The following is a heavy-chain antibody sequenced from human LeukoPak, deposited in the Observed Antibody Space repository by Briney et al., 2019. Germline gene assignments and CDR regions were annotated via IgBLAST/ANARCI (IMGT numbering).Heavy chain of an antibody. CDR2: IYPGDSDT. J-gene: IGHJ5*02. D-gene: IGHD6-19*01. CDR1: GYSFTRYW. V-gene: IGHV5-51*01. Sequence: GESLKISCKGPGYSFTRYWIGWVRQMPGKGLEWMGIIYPGDSDTRYSPSFQGQVTISADKSISTAYLQWSSLKASDTAMYYCARLGEQWLANDWFDPWGQGTLVTVSS. CDR3: ARLGEQWLANDWFDP.